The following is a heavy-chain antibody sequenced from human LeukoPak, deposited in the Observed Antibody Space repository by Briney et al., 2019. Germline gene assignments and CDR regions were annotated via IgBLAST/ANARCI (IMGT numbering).Heavy chain of an antibody. CDR3: AKDSSVEWPYFFDY. J-gene: IGHJ4*02. V-gene: IGHV3-30*18. Sequence: PGGSLRLSCAASGFTFSSYGMHWVRQAPGKGLEWVAVISYDGSNKYYADSVKGRFTISRDNSKNTLYLQMNSLRVEDTAVYYCAKDSSVEWPYFFDYWGQGTLVTVSS. D-gene: IGHD3-3*01. CDR1: GFTFSSYG. CDR2: ISYDGSNK.